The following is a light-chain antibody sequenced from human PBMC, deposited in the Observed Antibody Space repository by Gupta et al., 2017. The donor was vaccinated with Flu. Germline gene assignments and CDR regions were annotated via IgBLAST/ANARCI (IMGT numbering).Light chain of an antibody. J-gene: IGKJ2*01. Sequence: DIVMTRSPDSLAVSLGERATINCKSSRSVLYSSNNKNYLSWYQQKPGQPPKLLIYWASTRESGVPDRFSGCGSGTDFTLTISSLQAEDVAVYYCQQEVSTPKTFGQGTKVEIE. CDR3: QQEVSTPKT. CDR2: WAS. V-gene: IGKV4-1*01. CDR1: RSVLYSSNNKNY.